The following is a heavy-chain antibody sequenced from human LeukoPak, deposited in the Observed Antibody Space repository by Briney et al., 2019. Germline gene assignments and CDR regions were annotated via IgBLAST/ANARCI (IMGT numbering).Heavy chain of an antibody. CDR1: GFTLRTYA. V-gene: IGHV3-30*04. CDR3: ARDNYLFGGYYYYYGMDV. J-gene: IGHJ6*02. D-gene: IGHD3-16*01. CDR2: ISNDGNNK. Sequence: GGSLRLSCAASGFTLRTYAIHWVRQAPGKGLEWVAVISNDGNNKYYADSVKGRFTISRDNAKNSLYLQMNSLRAEDTAVYYCARDNYLFGGYYYYYGMDVWGQGTTVTVSS.